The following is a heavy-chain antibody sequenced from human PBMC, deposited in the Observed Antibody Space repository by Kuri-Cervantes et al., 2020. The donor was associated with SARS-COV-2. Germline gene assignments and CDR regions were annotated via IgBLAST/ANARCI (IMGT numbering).Heavy chain of an antibody. Sequence: GSLRLSCTVSGGSIISSTFYWGWIRQPPVKGLEWIGSIDYSGSTYYNPSLKSRVAISVETSKNQFSLKLSSVTAADTAVYYCARRKYAGYMDVWGKGTTDTVSS. CDR2: IDYSGST. V-gene: IGHV4-39*01. J-gene: IGHJ6*03. CDR1: GGSIISSTFY. D-gene: IGHD2-2*01. CDR3: ARRKYAGYMDV.